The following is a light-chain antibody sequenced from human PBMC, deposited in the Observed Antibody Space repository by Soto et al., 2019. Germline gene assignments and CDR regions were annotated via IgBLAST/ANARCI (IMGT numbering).Light chain of an antibody. CDR2: AAS. CDR3: QQSFSSLRT. CDR1: QSISSY. J-gene: IGKJ2*01. V-gene: IGKV1-39*01. Sequence: DIQMTQSPTSLSASVGDRVTITCRASQSISSYLNWYQQKPGKAPHLLIYAASSLQSGVPSRFSGSGSGTDFTLTISNLQPEDFAIYYCQQSFSSLRTFGQGTKLEIK.